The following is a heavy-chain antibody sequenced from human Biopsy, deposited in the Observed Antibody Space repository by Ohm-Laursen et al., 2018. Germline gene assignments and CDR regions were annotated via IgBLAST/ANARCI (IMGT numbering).Heavy chain of an antibody. J-gene: IGHJ6*02. CDR1: GGSISSDY. CDR3: ARATNSTGWPYYYFYGMDV. CDR2: IYYSGSS. D-gene: IGHD2/OR15-2a*01. Sequence: VTLSLTCTVSGGSISSDYWSWIRQPPGKGLEWIGYIYYSGSSNYNPSLKSRVTISVDTSKNQFSLRLNSVTAADNAVYYCARATNSTGWPYYYFYGMDVWGQGTTVTVSS. V-gene: IGHV4-59*01.